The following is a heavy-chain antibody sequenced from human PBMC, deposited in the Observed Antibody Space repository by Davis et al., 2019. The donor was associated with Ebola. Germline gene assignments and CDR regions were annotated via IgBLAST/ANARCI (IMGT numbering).Heavy chain of an antibody. V-gene: IGHV3-23*01. CDR2: TSSGGSTT. J-gene: IGHJ4*02. CDR1: GFIFNNYA. CDR3: AKARSSWTPFDY. Sequence: PGGSLRLSCAASGFIFNNYAMTWVRQAPGRGLEWVSTTSSGGSTTYYADSVKGRFTISRDNSKNTLYLQMNSLRVDDTAVYYCAKARSSWTPFDYWGQGTLVTVSS. D-gene: IGHD6-13*01.